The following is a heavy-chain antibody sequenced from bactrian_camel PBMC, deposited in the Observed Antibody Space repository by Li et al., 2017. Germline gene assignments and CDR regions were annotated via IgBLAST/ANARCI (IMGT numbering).Heavy chain of an antibody. Sequence: DVQLVESGGGSVQPGGSLRLSCAAFGFTFSNYDVNWVRQAPGEGLEWVSAITSPDSSTYYADSVKGRFTISRDNAKKTLYLQMNNLKTEDTAMYCCAATTRYITCTRSWPTAFGYWGQGTQVTVS. CDR2: ITSPDSST. CDR1: GFTFSNYD. D-gene: IGHD1*01. J-gene: IGHJ6*01. CDR3: AATTRYITCTRSWPTAFGY. V-gene: IGHV3S40*01.